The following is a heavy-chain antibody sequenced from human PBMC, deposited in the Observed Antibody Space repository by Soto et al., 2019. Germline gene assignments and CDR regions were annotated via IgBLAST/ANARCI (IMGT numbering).Heavy chain of an antibody. V-gene: IGHV3-7*01. CDR2: IEQDGSEE. D-gene: IGHD6-6*01. CDR1: GFTFSSYW. CDR3: AREIAARL. Sequence: EVQLVESGGGLVQPGGSLRLSCAASGFTFSSYWMSWFRQAPGKGLEWVANIEQDGSEENYVDSVKGRFTISSDNAKNALYLQMNSLRVEDTAVYYWAREIAARLWGKGTTVTVSS. J-gene: IGHJ6*04.